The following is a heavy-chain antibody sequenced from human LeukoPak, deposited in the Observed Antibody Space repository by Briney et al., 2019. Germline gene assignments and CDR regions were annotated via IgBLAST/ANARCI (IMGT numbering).Heavy chain of an antibody. CDR1: GFTFDDYA. Sequence: PGGSLRLSCAASGFTFDDYAMHWVRQPPGKGLEWVSFISGDGGTTYYADSVKGRFTISRDNSKNSLYLQMNSLRTDDTALYYCAKGELVGYSSGWYCGWISAYGMDVWGQGTTVTVSS. CDR3: AKGELVGYSSGWYCGWISAYGMDV. V-gene: IGHV3-43*02. CDR2: ISGDGGTT. J-gene: IGHJ6*02. D-gene: IGHD6-13*01.